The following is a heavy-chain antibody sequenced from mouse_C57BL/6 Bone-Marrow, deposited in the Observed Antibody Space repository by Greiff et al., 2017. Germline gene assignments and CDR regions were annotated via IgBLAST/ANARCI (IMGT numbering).Heavy chain of an antibody. V-gene: IGHV5-4*01. CDR1: GFTFSSYA. J-gene: IGHJ2*01. Sequence: EVHLVESGGGLVKPGGSLKLSCAASGFTFSSYAMSWVRQTPEKRLEWVATISDGGSYTYYPDNVKGRFTISRDNAKNNLYLQMSHLKSEDTAMYYCARDRGYDYDGYYFDYWGQGTTLTVSS. CDR3: ARDRGYDYDGYYFDY. D-gene: IGHD2-4*01. CDR2: ISDGGSYT.